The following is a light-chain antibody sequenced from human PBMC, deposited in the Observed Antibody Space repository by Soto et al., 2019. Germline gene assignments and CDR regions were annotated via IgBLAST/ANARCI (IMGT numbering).Light chain of an antibody. CDR3: HQYGSSPYT. V-gene: IGKV3-20*01. Sequence: EIVLTQSPGTLYLSPGERATLSCRAIQSVSSSSLAWYQQKPGQAPRLLIYGASSRATGIPDRFSGSGSGTDFTLTINRLELEDFAVYYCHQYGSSPYTFGPGTKLEI. CDR2: GAS. J-gene: IGKJ2*01. CDR1: QSVSSSS.